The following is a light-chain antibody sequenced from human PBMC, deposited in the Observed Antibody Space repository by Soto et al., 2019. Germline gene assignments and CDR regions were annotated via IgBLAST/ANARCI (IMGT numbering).Light chain of an antibody. CDR3: NSYAGDIIRFV. J-gene: IGLJ1*01. CDR1: SSDVGSYNL. CDR2: EGS. V-gene: IGLV2-14*02. Sequence: SVLTQPASVSGAPGQPITISCTGTSSDVGSYNLVSWYQQHPGKAPKLMIYEGSKRPSGVSNRFTGSKSGNTASLTISGLQADAEADYYCNSYAGDIIRFVFGTGTKVTVL.